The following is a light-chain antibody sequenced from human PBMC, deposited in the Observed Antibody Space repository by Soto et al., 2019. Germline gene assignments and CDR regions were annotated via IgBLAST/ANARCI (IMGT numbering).Light chain of an antibody. V-gene: IGKV1-5*03. CDR1: QSISTW. CDR2: RAS. J-gene: IGKJ1*01. CDR3: QQYDIYWT. Sequence: DIQMTQSPSTLSASVGDRVTITCRASQSISTWLAWYQQKPGKAPKLLIYRASSLESGVPSRFSGSGSGTEFTLTISGLQPDDLATYYCQQYDIYWTFGQGTKVEIK.